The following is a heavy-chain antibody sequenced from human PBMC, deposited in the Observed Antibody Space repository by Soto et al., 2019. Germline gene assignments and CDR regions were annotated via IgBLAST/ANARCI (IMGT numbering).Heavy chain of an antibody. D-gene: IGHD5-12*01. J-gene: IGHJ4*02. CDR2: INHSGST. CDR3: ARVSGYGERGY. Sequence: SETLSLTCAVYGGSFSGYYWSWIRQPPGKGLEWIGEINHSGSTNYNPSLKSRVTISVDTSKNQFSLKLSSVTAADTAVYYCARVSGYGERGYWGQGTLVTVSS. CDR1: GGSFSGYY. V-gene: IGHV4-34*01.